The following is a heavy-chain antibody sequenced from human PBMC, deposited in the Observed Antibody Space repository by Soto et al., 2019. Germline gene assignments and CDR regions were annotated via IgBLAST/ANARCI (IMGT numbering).Heavy chain of an antibody. CDR1: GGSISSSNW. D-gene: IGHD3-10*01. Sequence: QVQLQESGPGLVKPSGTLSLTCAVYGGSISSSNWWSLVRQPQGQGLEWIGEIYHSGSTNYNRSLKSRFTISVDKSKNQFSLKLSSVTAAETAVYYCARDQLWFGDFNTWGMDVWGQGTTVTVSS. CDR3: ARDQLWFGDFNTWGMDV. J-gene: IGHJ6*02. CDR2: IYHSGST. V-gene: IGHV4-4*02.